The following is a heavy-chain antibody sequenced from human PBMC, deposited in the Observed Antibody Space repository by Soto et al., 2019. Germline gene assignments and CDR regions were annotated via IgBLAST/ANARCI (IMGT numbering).Heavy chain of an antibody. Sequence: EVQLLESGGGLVQPGGSLRLSCAASGFTFTSYAMSWVRQAPGKGREWVSAISGSGGSTYYADSVKGRFTISRDNSKNTLYLQMNSLRAEDTAVYYCAREGGGFYYYYYMDVWGKGTTVTVSS. CDR2: ISGSGGST. CDR1: GFTFTSYA. CDR3: AREGGGFYYYYYMDV. V-gene: IGHV3-23*01. D-gene: IGHD3-16*01. J-gene: IGHJ6*03.